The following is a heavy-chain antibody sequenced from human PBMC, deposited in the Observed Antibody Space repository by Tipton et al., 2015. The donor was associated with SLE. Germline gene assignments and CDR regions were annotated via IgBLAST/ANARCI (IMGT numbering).Heavy chain of an antibody. CDR2: INHSGST. J-gene: IGHJ6*03. Sequence: LRLSCAVYGGSFRGYYWSWIRQPPGKGLEWIGEINHSGSTNYNPSLKSRVIISVDTSKNQFSLKLSSVTAADTAVYYCARVPPDWGGDYYMDVWGKGTTVTVSS. CDR3: ARVPPDWGGDYYMDV. D-gene: IGHD7-27*01. CDR1: GGSFRGYY. V-gene: IGHV4-34*01.